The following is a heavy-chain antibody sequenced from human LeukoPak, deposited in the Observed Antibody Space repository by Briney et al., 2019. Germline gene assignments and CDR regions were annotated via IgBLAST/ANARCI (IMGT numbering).Heavy chain of an antibody. V-gene: IGHV4-59*08. Sequence: SETLSLTCTVSGGSISSYYWSWIRQPPGRALEWIGYIYYSGSTNYNPSLKSRVTISVDTSKNQFSLKLSSVTAADTAVYYCARGPGGGRDGYNYDYWGQGTLVTVSS. CDR2: IYYSGST. CDR1: GGSISSYY. D-gene: IGHD5-24*01. CDR3: ARGPGGGRDGYNYDY. J-gene: IGHJ4*02.